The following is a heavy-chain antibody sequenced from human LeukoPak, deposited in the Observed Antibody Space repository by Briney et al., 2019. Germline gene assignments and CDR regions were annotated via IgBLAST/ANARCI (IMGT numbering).Heavy chain of an antibody. D-gene: IGHD2-21*02. CDR2: VSAYTGQT. CDR1: GYIFTTYG. V-gene: IGHV1-18*01. J-gene: IGHJ2*01. Sequence: GASVKVSCKTSGYIFTTYGMSWVRQAPGQRLEWMGWVSAYTGQTHFAPKYQGRLSVTTDKSTTTGYMELRSLRSDDTAVYYCARTLVVTAITSNNPDWYFDLWGRGTLVTVSS. CDR3: ARTLVVTAITSNNPDWYFDL.